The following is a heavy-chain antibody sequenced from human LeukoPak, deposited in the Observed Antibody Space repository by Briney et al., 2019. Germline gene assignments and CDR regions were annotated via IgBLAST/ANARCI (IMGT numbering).Heavy chain of an antibody. CDR1: GGTFSSYA. CDR3: ARDRVGTNLGIHYYYGMDV. Sequence: PVKVSCKASGGTFSSYAISWVRQAPGRGLEWMGRIIPILGIANYAQKFQGRVTITADKSTSTAYMELSSLRSEDTAVYYCARDRVGTNLGIHYYYGMDVWGQGTTVTVSS. V-gene: IGHV1-69*04. CDR2: IIPILGIA. J-gene: IGHJ6*02. D-gene: IGHD1-14*01.